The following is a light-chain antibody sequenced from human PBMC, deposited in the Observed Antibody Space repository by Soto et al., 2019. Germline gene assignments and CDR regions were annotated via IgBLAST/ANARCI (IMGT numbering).Light chain of an antibody. CDR2: GAS. J-gene: IGKJ1*01. CDR3: QQDYNLPWT. V-gene: IGKV3D-7*01. CDR1: QSVSSSY. Sequence: PGERVTLSCRASQSVSSSYLTWYQQKPGQAPRLLIYGASTRATSIPARFSGSGSGTDFTLTISSLQPEDFAVFYCQQDYNLPWTFGQGTKVEIK.